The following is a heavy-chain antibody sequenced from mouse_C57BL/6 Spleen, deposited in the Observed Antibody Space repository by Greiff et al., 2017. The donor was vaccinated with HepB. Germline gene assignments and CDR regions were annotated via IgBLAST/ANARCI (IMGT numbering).Heavy chain of an antibody. Sequence: VQLQQPGAELVKPGASVKLSCKASGYTFTSYWMQWVKQRPGQGLEWIGEIDPSDSYTNYNQKFKGKATLTVDTSSSTAYMQLSSLTSEDSAVYYCASYGSSLPWFAYWGQGTLVTVSA. CDR2: IDPSDSYT. CDR3: ASYGSSLPWFAY. CDR1: GYTFTSYW. V-gene: IGHV1-50*01. J-gene: IGHJ3*01. D-gene: IGHD1-1*01.